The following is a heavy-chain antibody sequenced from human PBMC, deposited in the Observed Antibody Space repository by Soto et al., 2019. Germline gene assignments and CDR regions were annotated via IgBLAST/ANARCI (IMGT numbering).Heavy chain of an antibody. J-gene: IGHJ3*02. CDR3: ARRVSYYDSSGYCDAFDI. D-gene: IGHD3-22*01. CDR2: IYPGDSDA. V-gene: IGHV5-51*01. CDR1: GSSFTSYW. Sequence: RGEPLKISCKGSGSSFTSYWLGWVRQMPGKALEWMGIIYPGDSDARYSPCFQGQVTISADKSISPAYLQWSSLKASDTAMYYCARRVSYYDSSGYCDAFDIWGQGTMVTVSS.